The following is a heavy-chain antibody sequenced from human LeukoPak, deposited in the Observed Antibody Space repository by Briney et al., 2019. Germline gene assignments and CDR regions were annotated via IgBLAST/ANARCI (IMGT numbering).Heavy chain of an antibody. Sequence: GGSLRLSCAASGFTFSSYAMSWVRQAPGKGLEWVAFIRYDGSNKYYADSVKGRFTISRDNSKNTLYLQMNSLRAEDTAVYYCAKGSRLRFLETGSAFDIWGQGTMVTVSS. D-gene: IGHD3-3*01. CDR2: IRYDGSNK. CDR1: GFTFSSYA. J-gene: IGHJ3*02. V-gene: IGHV3-30*02. CDR3: AKGSRLRFLETGSAFDI.